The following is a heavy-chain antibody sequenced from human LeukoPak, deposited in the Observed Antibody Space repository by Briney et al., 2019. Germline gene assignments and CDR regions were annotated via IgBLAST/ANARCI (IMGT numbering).Heavy chain of an antibody. CDR2: IHSSGGS. CDR3: ARLGSYHDF. CDR1: GASISNYY. Sequence: SETLSHTCTVSGASISNYYWSWIRQTPEKGLEWMGHIHSSGGSSYYPSLKSRLTLSIDTSRNQLSLKLPSVTAADRAVYFCARLGSYHDFWGQGALVTVSS. J-gene: IGHJ4*02. D-gene: IGHD1-26*01. V-gene: IGHV4-4*09.